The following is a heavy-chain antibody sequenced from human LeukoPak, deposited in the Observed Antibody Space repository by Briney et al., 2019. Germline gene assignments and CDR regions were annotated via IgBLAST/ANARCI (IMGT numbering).Heavy chain of an antibody. D-gene: IGHD4-17*01. Sequence: ASVKVSCKASGYTFTGYYMHWVRQAPGQGLEWMGWINPNSGGTNYAQKFQGWVTMTRDTSISTAYMELSRLRSDGTAVYYCARDAEPDYGDSYYFDYWGQGTLVTVSS. CDR1: GYTFTGYY. V-gene: IGHV1-2*04. J-gene: IGHJ4*02. CDR3: ARDAEPDYGDSYYFDY. CDR2: INPNSGGT.